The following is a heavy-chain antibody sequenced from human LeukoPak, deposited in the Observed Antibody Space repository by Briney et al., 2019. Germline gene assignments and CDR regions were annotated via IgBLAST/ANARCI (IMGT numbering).Heavy chain of an antibody. D-gene: IGHD6-19*01. J-gene: IGHJ4*02. V-gene: IGHV4-59*01. CDR2: ISYSGST. Sequence: SETLSLTCIVSGGSISSYYWTWMRQAPGKVLEWVGYISYSGSTNYNPPIKSRATISIDTSKNQFSLKLSSVTAADTAVYFCARDNSGWKFFDYWGQGTLVIVSS. CDR1: GGSISSYY. CDR3: ARDNSGWKFFDY.